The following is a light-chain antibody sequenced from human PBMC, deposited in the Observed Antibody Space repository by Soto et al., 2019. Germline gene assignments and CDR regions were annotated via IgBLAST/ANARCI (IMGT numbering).Light chain of an antibody. J-gene: IGLJ3*02. CDR2: EVS. Sequence: SALTQPPSASGSPGQSVTISCTGTSSDIGAYNYVSWYQQYPGKAPKLMIYEVSKRPSGVPDRFSGSKSGNTASLTVSGLQAEDEADYYCTSYVGSDIWVFGGGTKVTVL. CDR1: SSDIGAYNY. V-gene: IGLV2-8*01. CDR3: TSYVGSDIWV.